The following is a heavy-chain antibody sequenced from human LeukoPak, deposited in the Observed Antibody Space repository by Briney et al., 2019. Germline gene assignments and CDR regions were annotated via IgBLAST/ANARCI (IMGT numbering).Heavy chain of an antibody. CDR1: GFTFSSYE. D-gene: IGHD1-26*01. V-gene: IGHV3-48*03. CDR3: ASMYHLGTFDI. J-gene: IGHJ3*02. Sequence: PGRSLRLSCAASGFTFSSYEMNWARQAPGKGLEWVSYISSSGSTIYYADSVKGRFTISRDNAKNSLYLQMNSLRAEDTAVYYCASMYHLGTFDIWGQGTMVTVSS. CDR2: ISSSGSTI.